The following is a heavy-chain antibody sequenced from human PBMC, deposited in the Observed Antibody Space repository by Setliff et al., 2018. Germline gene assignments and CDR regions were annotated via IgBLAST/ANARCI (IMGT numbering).Heavy chain of an antibody. Sequence: ASVKVSCKASGYTFTRNAMNWVRQAPGQGLEWMGWISAYNGNTNYAQKLQGRVTMTTDTSTSTAYMELRSLRADDTAVYYCSRFGQGNYNFWSGSYYYYGMDVWGQGTTVTVSS. V-gene: IGHV1-18*01. CDR3: SRFGQGNYNFWSGSYYYYGMDV. J-gene: IGHJ6*02. CDR1: GYTFTRNA. CDR2: ISAYNGNT. D-gene: IGHD3-3*01.